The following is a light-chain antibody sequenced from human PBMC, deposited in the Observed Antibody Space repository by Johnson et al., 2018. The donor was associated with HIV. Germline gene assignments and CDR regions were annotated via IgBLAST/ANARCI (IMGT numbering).Light chain of an antibody. CDR3: GTWDASLSVNV. V-gene: IGLV1-51*01. CDR1: SSNIGNNY. CDR2: DNN. J-gene: IGLJ1*01. Sequence: QSVSTQPPSVSAAPGQKVTISCSGSSSNIGNNYVSWYQQLPGTAPKLLIYDNNKRPSGIPDRFSGSKSGTSATLGITGLQTGDEADYYCGTWDASLSVNVFGPGTKFTVL.